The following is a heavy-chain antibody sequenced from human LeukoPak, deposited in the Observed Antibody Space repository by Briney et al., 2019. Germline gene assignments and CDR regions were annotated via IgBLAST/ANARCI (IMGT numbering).Heavy chain of an antibody. CDR3: ARGRRFGELFGY. CDR1: GGSFSGYY. V-gene: IGHV4-34*01. CDR2: INHSGST. D-gene: IGHD3-10*01. Sequence: SETLPLTCAVYGGSFSGYYWSWIRQSPGKGLEWIGEINHSGSTNYNPSLKSRVTISVDTSKNQFSLKLSSVTAADTAVYYCARGRRFGELFGYWGQGTLVTVSS. J-gene: IGHJ4*02.